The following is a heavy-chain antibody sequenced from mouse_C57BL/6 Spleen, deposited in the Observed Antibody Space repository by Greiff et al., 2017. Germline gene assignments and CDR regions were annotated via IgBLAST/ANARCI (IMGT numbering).Heavy chain of an antibody. D-gene: IGHD1-1*01. CDR1: GFTFNTYA. Sequence: VQLQQSGGGLVQPKGSLKLSCAASGFTFNTYAMHWVRQAPGTGLEWVARIRSKSSNYATYYADSVKDRFTISRDDSQSMLYLQMNNLKTEDTAMYYCVRERITTVVARGYFDYWGQGTTLTVSS. V-gene: IGHV10-3*01. J-gene: IGHJ2*01. CDR2: IRSKSSNYAT. CDR3: VRERITTVVARGYFDY.